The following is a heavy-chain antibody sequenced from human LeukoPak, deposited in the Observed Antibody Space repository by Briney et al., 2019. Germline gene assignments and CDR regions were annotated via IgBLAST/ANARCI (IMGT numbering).Heavy chain of an antibody. J-gene: IGHJ4*02. V-gene: IGHV4-39*07. Sequence: PSETLSLTCTVSGGSISSSSYYWSWIRQPPGKGLEWIGEINHNGSTNYNPSLKSRVTISVDTSKNQFSLKLSSVTAADTAVYYCARVPCSGGSCYSLGLDCWGQGTLVTVSS. D-gene: IGHD2-15*01. CDR3: ARVPCSGGSCYSLGLDC. CDR2: INHNGST. CDR1: GGSISSSSYY.